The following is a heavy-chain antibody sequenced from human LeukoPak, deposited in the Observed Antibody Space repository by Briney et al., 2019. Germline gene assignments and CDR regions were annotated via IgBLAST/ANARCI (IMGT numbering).Heavy chain of an antibody. CDR1: GGTFSSYA. D-gene: IGHD2-15*01. Sequence: SVKVSCKASGGTFSSYAISWVRQAPGQGLEWMGGIIPIFGTANYAQKFQGRVTITADKSTSTAYMELSSLRSGDTAVYYSARDGFFQVIAVYYYYMDVWGKGTTVTVSS. V-gene: IGHV1-69*06. J-gene: IGHJ6*03. CDR2: IIPIFGTA. CDR3: ARDGFFQVIAVYYYYMDV.